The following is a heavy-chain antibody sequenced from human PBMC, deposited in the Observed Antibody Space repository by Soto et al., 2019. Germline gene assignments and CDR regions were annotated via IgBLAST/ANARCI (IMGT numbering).Heavy chain of an antibody. CDR2: IDPSDSYT. D-gene: IGHD2-2*01. CDR1: GYSFTSYW. V-gene: IGHV5-10-1*01. CDR3: ARRGDIGVVPASFDY. J-gene: IGHJ4*02. Sequence: GESLKISCKASGYSFTSYWISWVRQMPGKGLEWMGKIDPSDSYTHYRPSLQGHVTISADESISTAYLQWSSLKASDTAVYYCARRGDIGVVPASFDYWGQGTLVTVSS.